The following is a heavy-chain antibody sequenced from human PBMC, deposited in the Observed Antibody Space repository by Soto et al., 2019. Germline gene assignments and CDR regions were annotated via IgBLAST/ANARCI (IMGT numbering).Heavy chain of an antibody. CDR3: AREILEVGPHSGDYFDY. CDR1: GFTFSSYS. CDR2: ISSSSTI. Sequence: EVQLVESGGGLVQPGGSLRLSCAASGFTFSSYSMNWVRQAPGKGLEWVSYISSSSTIYYADSVKGRFTISRDNAKNSLYLQMNSLRDEDTAVYYCAREILEVGPHSGDYFDYWGQGTLVTVSS. V-gene: IGHV3-48*02. D-gene: IGHD3-3*01. J-gene: IGHJ4*02.